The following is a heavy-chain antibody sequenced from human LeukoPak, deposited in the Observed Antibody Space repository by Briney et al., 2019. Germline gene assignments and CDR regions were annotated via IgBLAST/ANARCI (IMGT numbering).Heavy chain of an antibody. CDR1: GGSISSSSYY. J-gene: IGHJ4*02. Sequence: SETLSLTCTVSGGSISSSSYYWGWIRQPPGKGLEWIGSIYYSGSTYYNPSLKSRVTISVDTSKHQFSLNLSSVTAADTAVYYCARLYYDSSGYYQICYFDYWGQGTPVTVSS. CDR2: IYYSGST. D-gene: IGHD3-22*01. V-gene: IGHV4-39*01. CDR3: ARLYYDSSGYYQICYFDY.